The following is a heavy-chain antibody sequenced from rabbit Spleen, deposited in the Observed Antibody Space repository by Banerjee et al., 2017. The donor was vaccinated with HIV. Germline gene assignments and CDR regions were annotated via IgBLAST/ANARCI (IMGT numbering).Heavy chain of an antibody. Sequence: PLEESGGGLVKPGGTLTLTCTVSGFSFSSNWICWVRQAPGKGLEWIACIDTNDGDTDYANWPKGRFTISKTSSTTVTLQMTSLTVADTATYFCARNYVNAFDPWGPGTLVTVS. V-gene: IGHV1S45*01. J-gene: IGHJ2*01. D-gene: IGHD1-1*01. CDR3: ARNYVNAFDP. CDR2: IDTNDGDT. CDR1: GFSFSSNW.